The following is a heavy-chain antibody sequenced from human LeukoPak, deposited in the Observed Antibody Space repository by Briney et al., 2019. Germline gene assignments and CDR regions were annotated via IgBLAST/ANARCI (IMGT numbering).Heavy chain of an antibody. D-gene: IGHD1-14*01. V-gene: IGHV4-39*01. J-gene: IGHJ4*02. CDR3: ARHFDHPTAYFDS. Sequence: SETLSLTCTVTGGSISSGDYYWRWLPQPPGKGLEWIASIYSGGITFHSPSLKSRLTISADTSRNHFSLRLSSVTAADTALYFCARHFDHPTAYFDSWGQGSLVTVSS. CDR1: GGSISSGDYY. CDR2: IYSGGIT.